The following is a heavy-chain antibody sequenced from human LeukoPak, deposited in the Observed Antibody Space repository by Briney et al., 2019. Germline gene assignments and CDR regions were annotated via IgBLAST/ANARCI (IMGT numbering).Heavy chain of an antibody. CDR1: GFTLSSYW. Sequence: GGSLRLSCAASGFTLSSYWMHWVRQAPGKGLEWVSAISGSGGSTYYADSVKGRFTISRDNSKNTLYLQMNSLRAEDTAVYYCARHNWNYVPVDYWGQGTLVTVSS. V-gene: IGHV3-23*01. D-gene: IGHD1-7*01. J-gene: IGHJ4*02. CDR2: ISGSGGST. CDR3: ARHNWNYVPVDY.